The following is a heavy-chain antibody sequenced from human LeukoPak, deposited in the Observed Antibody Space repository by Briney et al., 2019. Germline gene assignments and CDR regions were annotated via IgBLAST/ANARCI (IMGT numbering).Heavy chain of an antibody. CDR3: ARDPPEGVDY. V-gene: IGHV3-21*01. J-gene: IGHJ4*02. D-gene: IGHD1-14*01. CDR1: GFTFSSYS. Sequence: GGSLRLSCAASGFTFSSYSMNWVRQAPGKGLEWVSSISSSSSYIYYADSVRGRFTISRDNAKNSLYLQMNSLRAEDTAVYYCARDPPEGVDYWGQGTLVTVSS. CDR2: ISSSSSYI.